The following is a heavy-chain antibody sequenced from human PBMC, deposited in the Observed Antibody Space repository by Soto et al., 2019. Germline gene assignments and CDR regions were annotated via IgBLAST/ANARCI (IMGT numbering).Heavy chain of an antibody. D-gene: IGHD2-2*01. V-gene: IGHV3-73*01. Sequence: EVQLVESGGGLVQPGGSLRLSCAASGLTFSGSAMHWVRQASGKGLEWVGRIRSKANSYATAYAASVKGRFTISRDDSKNTAYLQMNSLKTEDTAVYYCTRITAMAGGMDVWGQGTTVTVSS. CDR3: TRITAMAGGMDV. J-gene: IGHJ6*02. CDR2: IRSKANSYAT. CDR1: GLTFSGSA.